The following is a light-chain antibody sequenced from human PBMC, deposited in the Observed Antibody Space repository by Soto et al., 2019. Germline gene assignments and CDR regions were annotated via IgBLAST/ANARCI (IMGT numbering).Light chain of an antibody. V-gene: IGKV3-20*01. CDR2: GAS. CDR3: QQYGSSPT. J-gene: IGKJ2*01. CDR1: QSVSSSY. Sequence: EIVLTQSPGTLSLSPGERATLSCRASQSVSSSYLAWYQQKPGQAPRLLIYGASSRATGIPDRVSGSGSGIDFTLTISRLEPEDFAVYYCQQYGSSPTFGQGTKLEIK.